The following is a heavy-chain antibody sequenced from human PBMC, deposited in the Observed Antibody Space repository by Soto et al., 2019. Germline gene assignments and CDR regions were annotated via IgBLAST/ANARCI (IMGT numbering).Heavy chain of an antibody. V-gene: IGHV1-69*13. CDR3: ARVRDPMNSDAFDI. Sequence: ASVKVSCKASGGTFSSYAISWVRQAPGQGLEWMGGIIPIFGTANYAQKFQGRVTITADESTSTAYMELSSLRSEDTAVYYCARVRDPMNSDAFDIWGQGTMVTVSS. J-gene: IGHJ3*02. D-gene: IGHD3-22*01. CDR1: GGTFSSYA. CDR2: IIPIFGTA.